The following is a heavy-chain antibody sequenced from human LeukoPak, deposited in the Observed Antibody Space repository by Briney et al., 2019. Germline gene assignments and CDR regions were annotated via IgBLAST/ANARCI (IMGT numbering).Heavy chain of an antibody. CDR3: ARDDTQGRGNEFYDALDF. Sequence: PGGSLRLSCAASGFTFSSYGMHWVRQAPGKGLEWVAFIRYDGSNKYYADSVKGRFTISRDSAKRSVYLQMNSLRVDDTAVYYCARDDTQGRGNEFYDALDFWGQGAMVTVSS. D-gene: IGHD4-23*01. J-gene: IGHJ3*01. V-gene: IGHV3-30*02. CDR1: GFTFSSYG. CDR2: IRYDGSNK.